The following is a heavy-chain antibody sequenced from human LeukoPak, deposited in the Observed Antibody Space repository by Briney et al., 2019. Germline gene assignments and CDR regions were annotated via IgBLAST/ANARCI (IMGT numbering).Heavy chain of an antibody. CDR3: AKGYYYDSSGPDY. CDR1: GFTFSSYA. V-gene: IGHV3-23*01. D-gene: IGHD3-22*01. CDR2: ISGGGDST. Sequence: QPGGSLRLSCIDSGFTFSSYAMSWVRQAPGKGLEWVSVISGGGDSTHYADSVKGRFTISRDNSKNTLYLQMNSLRAEDTAVYYCAKGYYYDSSGPDYWGQGTLVTVSS. J-gene: IGHJ4*02.